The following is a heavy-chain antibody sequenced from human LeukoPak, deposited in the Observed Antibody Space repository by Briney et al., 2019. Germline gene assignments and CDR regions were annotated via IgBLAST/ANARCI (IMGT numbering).Heavy chain of an antibody. V-gene: IGHV4-31*11. Sequence: SQTLSLTCAVSGGSISSGGYYWSRIRQHPGKGLEWIGYIYYSGSTYYNPSLKSRVTISVDTSKNQFSLKLSSVTAADTAVYYCARSATRNCSGGSCYSAVSYYFDYWGQGTLVTVSS. J-gene: IGHJ4*02. CDR3: ARSATRNCSGGSCYSAVSYYFDY. CDR1: GGSISSGGYY. D-gene: IGHD2-15*01. CDR2: IYYSGST.